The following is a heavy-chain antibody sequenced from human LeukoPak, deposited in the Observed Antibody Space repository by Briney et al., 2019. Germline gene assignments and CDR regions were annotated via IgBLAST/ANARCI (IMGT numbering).Heavy chain of an antibody. J-gene: IGHJ5*02. CDR2: IYPGDSDT. D-gene: IGHD2-2*01. CDR3: ARRVGNSVVPASWRHPLTPPHPDWFDP. Sequence: GESLKISCKGSGYSFTSYWIGWVRQMPGKGLEWMGFIYPGDSDTRYSPSFQGQVTISADKSISTAYLQWSSLKASDTAMYYCARRVGNSVVPASWRHPLTPPHPDWFDPWGQGTLVTVSS. CDR1: GYSFTSYW. V-gene: IGHV5-51*01.